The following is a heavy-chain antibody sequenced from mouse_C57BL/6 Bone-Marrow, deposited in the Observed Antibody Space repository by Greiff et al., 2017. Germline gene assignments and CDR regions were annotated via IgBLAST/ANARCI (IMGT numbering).Heavy chain of an antibody. Sequence: EVHLVESGGDLVKPGGSLKLSCAASGFTFSSYGMSWVRQTPDQRLEWVATISSGGSYTYYPDSVKGRFTITRDNANNTLYLQLSSLKSEDTALDYCARDRHYYGSRFAYWGQGTLVTVSA. CDR2: ISSGGSYT. V-gene: IGHV5-6*01. CDR1: GFTFSSYG. CDR3: ARDRHYYGSRFAY. J-gene: IGHJ3*01. D-gene: IGHD2-1*01.